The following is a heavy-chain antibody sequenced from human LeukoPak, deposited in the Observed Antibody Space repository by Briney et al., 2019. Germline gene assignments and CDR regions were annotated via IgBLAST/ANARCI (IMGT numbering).Heavy chain of an antibody. J-gene: IGHJ3*02. CDR2: IYYSGST. CDR3: ARRIVGANAFDI. V-gene: IGHV4-39*07. Sequence: SETLSLTCTVSGDSISSSSYYWGWIRQPPGKGLEWIGSIYYSGSTYYNPSLKSRVTISVDTSKNQFSLKLTSVTAADTAVYYCARRIVGANAFDIWGQGTMVTVSS. D-gene: IGHD1-26*01. CDR1: GDSISSSSYY.